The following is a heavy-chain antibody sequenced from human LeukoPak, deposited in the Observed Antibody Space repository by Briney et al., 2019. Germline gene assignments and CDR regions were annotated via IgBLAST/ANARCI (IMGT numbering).Heavy chain of an antibody. CDR1: GFTFDDYG. CDR3: AKRGVVIRVILVGFHKEAYYFDS. CDR2: ISGSGGRP. Sequence: GGSLRLSCAASGFTFDDYGMSWVRQAPGKGLEWVAGISGSGGRPNYADSVKGRFTISRDNAKNTLYLQMNSLRAEDTAVYFCAKRGVVIRVILVGFHKEAYYFDSWGQGALVTVSS. V-gene: IGHV3-23*01. J-gene: IGHJ4*02. D-gene: IGHD3-22*01.